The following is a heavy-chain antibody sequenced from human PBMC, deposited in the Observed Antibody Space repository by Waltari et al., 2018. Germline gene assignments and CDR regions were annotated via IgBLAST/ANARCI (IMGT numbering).Heavy chain of an antibody. CDR1: GCSIRSSSNY. V-gene: IGHV4-39*01. CDR2: LFYSGST. D-gene: IGHD3-10*01. Sequence: QLQLQESGPGLVTPSETLSLPCTVPGCSIRSSSNYWGWIRQPPGKGMEWIGSLFYSGSTDYNPSLKSRVTISADTSKNQFSLRLSFVTAADTAVYYCAKLGTDYGSGSYYKDWGHGTLVTVSS. J-gene: IGHJ4*01. CDR3: AKLGTDYGSGSYYKD.